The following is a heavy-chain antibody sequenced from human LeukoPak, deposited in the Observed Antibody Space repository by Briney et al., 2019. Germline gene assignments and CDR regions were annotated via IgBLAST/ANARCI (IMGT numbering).Heavy chain of an antibody. J-gene: IGHJ4*02. CDR2: INHSGST. V-gene: IGHV4-34*01. CDR3: ARVYSGYDEYYFDY. D-gene: IGHD5-12*01. Sequence: SETLSLTCAVYGGSFSGYYWSWIRQPPGKGLEWIGEINHSGSTNYNPSLKSRVTISVGTSKNQFSLKLSSVTAADTAVYYCARVYSGYDEYYFDYWGQGTLVTVSS. CDR1: GGSFSGYY.